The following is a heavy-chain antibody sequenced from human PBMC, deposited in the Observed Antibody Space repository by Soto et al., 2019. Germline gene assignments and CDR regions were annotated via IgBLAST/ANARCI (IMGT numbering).Heavy chain of an antibody. CDR3: SRQASDFWSGKPQYYMDV. D-gene: IGHD3-3*01. CDR1: GFTFSGSA. J-gene: IGHJ6*03. Sequence: EVQLVESGGGLVQPGGSLKLSCAASGFTFSGSAMHWVRQASGKGLEWVGRIRSKGNNYATAYGASLKGRFTISRDDSKNTAYLQMNSLNTEDTAVYYCSRQASDFWSGKPQYYMDVWGKGTTVTVYS. V-gene: IGHV3-73*01. CDR2: IRSKGNNYAT.